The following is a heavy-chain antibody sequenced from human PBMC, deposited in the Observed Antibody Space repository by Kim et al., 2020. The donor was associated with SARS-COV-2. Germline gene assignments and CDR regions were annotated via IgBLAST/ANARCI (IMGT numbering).Heavy chain of an antibody. CDR3: AKDSGFGLRFVYYFDY. V-gene: IGHV3-23*01. CDR1: GFTFSSYA. CDR2: ISGSGGST. D-gene: IGHD3-16*01. Sequence: GGSLRLSCAASGFTFSSYAMSWVRQAPGKGLEWVSAISGSGGSTYYADSVKGRFTISRDNSKNTLYLQMNSLRAEDTAVYYCAKDSGFGLRFVYYFDYWGQGTLVTVSS. J-gene: IGHJ4*02.